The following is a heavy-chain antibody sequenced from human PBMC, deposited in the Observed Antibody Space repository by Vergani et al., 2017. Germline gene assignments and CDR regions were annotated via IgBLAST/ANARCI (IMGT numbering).Heavy chain of an antibody. V-gene: IGHV4-39*01. CDR2: IYYSGST. D-gene: IGHD3-10*01. CDR3: ARVAPSYGSGSYRTLDY. CDR1: GGSISSSSYY. J-gene: IGHJ4*02. Sequence: QLQLQESGPGLVKPSETLSLTYTVSGGSISSSSYYWGWIRQPPGKGLEWIGSIYYSGSTYYNPSLKSRVTISVDTSKNQFSLKLSSVTAADTAVYYCARVAPSYGSGSYRTLDYWGQGTLVTVSS.